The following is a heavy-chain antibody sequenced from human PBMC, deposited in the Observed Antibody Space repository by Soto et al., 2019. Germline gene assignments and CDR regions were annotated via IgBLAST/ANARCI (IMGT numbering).Heavy chain of an antibody. V-gene: IGHV1-69*01. J-gene: IGHJ6*02. Sequence: QVHLVQSGAAVKKPGSSVKVSCKASGGTFSTHAISWVRQAPGQGLEWLGGIIPILGTPNYAQKFQGRVTVTADEYTSPAYMELSRLTSEDTAVYYCARAAFRSGYYGYYYGMDVWGQGTAVTVS. CDR3: ARAAFRSGYYGYYYGMDV. CDR2: IIPILGTP. CDR1: GGTFSTHA. D-gene: IGHD3-3*01.